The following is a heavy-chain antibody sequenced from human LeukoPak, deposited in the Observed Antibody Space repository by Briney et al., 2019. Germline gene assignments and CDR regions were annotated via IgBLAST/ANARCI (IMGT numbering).Heavy chain of an antibody. CDR2: VYYSGNT. J-gene: IGHJ5*02. CDR3: ARVIYCSGGSCRTGNWFDP. D-gene: IGHD2-15*01. V-gene: IGHV4-30-4*07. Sequence: PSQTLSLTCAVSGGSISSGAHSWTWIRQPPGKGLEWIGYVYYSGNTHYSPSLKSRITISVDKSKNQFSLKLSSVTAADTAVYYCARVIYCSGGSCRTGNWFDPWGQGTLVTVSS. CDR1: GGSISSGAHS.